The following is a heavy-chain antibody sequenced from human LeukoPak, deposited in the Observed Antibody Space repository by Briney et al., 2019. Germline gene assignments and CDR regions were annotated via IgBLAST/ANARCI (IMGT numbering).Heavy chain of an antibody. D-gene: IGHD6-13*01. CDR1: GGTFSSYA. V-gene: IGHV1-18*01. Sequence: ASVKVSCKASGGTFSSYAISWVRQAPGQGLEWMGWISAYNGNTNYAQKLQGRVTMTTDTSTSTAYMELRSLRSDDTAVYYCARKGRAAAGRSEDYWGQGTLVTVSS. J-gene: IGHJ4*02. CDR3: ARKGRAAAGRSEDY. CDR2: ISAYNGNT.